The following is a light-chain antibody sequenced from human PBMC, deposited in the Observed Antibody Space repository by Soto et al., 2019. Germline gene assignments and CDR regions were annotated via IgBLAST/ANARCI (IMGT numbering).Light chain of an antibody. CDR2: EVS. CDR1: SSDVGAYNY. V-gene: IGLV2-14*01. J-gene: IGLJ2*01. Sequence: QSVLTQPASVSGSPGQSITISCTGTSSDVGAYNYVSWYRQHPGKAPKLMIFEVSDRPSGVSNRFSGSKSGNTASLTISGLQAEDEADYYCSSYTSSNTLVFGGGTKVTVL. CDR3: SSYTSSNTLV.